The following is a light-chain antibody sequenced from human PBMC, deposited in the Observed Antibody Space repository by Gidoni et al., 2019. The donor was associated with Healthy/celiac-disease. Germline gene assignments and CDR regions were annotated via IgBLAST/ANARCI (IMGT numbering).Light chain of an antibody. V-gene: IGLV2-8*01. CDR1: SSDVGGFNS. CDR3: SSYAGNENFV. CDR2: EIN. Sequence: QSALTQPPSASGSPGQSVTVSCTGTSSDVGGFNSVSWFQQHPGKAPILLISEINKRSSGVPDRFSGSKSGNTASLTVSGLQADDEAHYFCSSYAGNENFVFGTGTKITV. J-gene: IGLJ1*01.